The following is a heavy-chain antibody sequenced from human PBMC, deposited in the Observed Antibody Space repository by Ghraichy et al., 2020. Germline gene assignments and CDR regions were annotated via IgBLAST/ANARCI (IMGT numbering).Heavy chain of an antibody. Sequence: GGSLRLSCAASGFTFDDYAIHWVRQAPGKGLEWVSRISGDGGTSHYADSVKGRFTISRDNSKNSLYLQMNSLRTEDTALYYCAKDSRGFFDYWGQGTLVTVSS. J-gene: IGHJ4*02. V-gene: IGHV3-43*02. CDR3: AKDSRGFFDY. D-gene: IGHD5-12*01. CDR2: ISGDGGTS. CDR1: GFTFDDYA.